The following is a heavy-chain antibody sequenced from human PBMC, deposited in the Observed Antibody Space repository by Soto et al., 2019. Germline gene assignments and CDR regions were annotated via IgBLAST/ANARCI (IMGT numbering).Heavy chain of an antibody. CDR2: INPNSGGT. V-gene: IGHV1-2*04. Sequence: ASVKVSCKASGYTFTGYYMHWVRQAPGQGLEWMGWINPNSGGTNYAQKFQGWVTMTRDTSISTAYMELSRLRSDDTAVYYCARAKSEKYYDWWSGYYARPDAFDIWGQGTTVTVAS. D-gene: IGHD3-3*01. CDR1: GYTFTGYY. CDR3: ARAKSEKYYDWWSGYYARPDAFDI. J-gene: IGHJ3*02.